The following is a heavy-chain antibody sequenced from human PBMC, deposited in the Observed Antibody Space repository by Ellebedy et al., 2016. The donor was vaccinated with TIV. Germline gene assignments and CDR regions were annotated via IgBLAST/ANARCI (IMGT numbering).Heavy chain of an antibody. Sequence: GGSLRLSCAASEFTVSYNYMNWVRQAPGKGPEWVSGIYTDDTTYYADSVRGRFTIFRDNSKNTLYLQLKSLRTEDTAVYYCARAAFFDVDLSGWYFDLWGRGTLVTVPS. CDR2: IYTDDTT. V-gene: IGHV3-66*01. CDR3: ARAAFFDVDLSGWYFDL. J-gene: IGHJ2*01. D-gene: IGHD3-10*02. CDR1: EFTVSYNY.